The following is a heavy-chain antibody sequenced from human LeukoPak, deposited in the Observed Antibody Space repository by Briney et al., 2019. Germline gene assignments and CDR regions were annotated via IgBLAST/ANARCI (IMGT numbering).Heavy chain of an antibody. CDR3: ARDGDPRYYYYYYMDV. CDR1: GGSISSYY. D-gene: IGHD7-27*01. CDR2: IYYSGST. V-gene: IGHV4-59*01. J-gene: IGHJ6*03. Sequence: SETLSLTCTVSGGSISSYYWSWVRQPPGKGLEWIGYIYYSGSTNYNPSLKSRVTISVDTSKNQFSLKLSSVTAADTAVYYCARDGDPRYYYYYYMDVWGKGTTVTVSS.